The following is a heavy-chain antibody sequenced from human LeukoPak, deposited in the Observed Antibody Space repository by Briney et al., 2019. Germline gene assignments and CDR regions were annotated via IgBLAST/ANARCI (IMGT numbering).Heavy chain of an antibody. V-gene: IGHV1-69*13. CDR1: GGTLSSYA. CDR2: IIPIFGTA. CDR3: ARARIPFGVVITWDY. J-gene: IGHJ4*02. D-gene: IGHD3-3*01. Sequence: GAAVKVSYKASGGTLSSYAISWVRQAPGPGLEWMGGIIPIFGTADYAQKFQGRVTITADESTSTAYMELSSLRSEETAVYYCARARIPFGVVITWDYWGQGTLVTVSS.